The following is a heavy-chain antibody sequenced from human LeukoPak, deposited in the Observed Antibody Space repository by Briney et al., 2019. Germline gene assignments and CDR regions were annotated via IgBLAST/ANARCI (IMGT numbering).Heavy chain of an antibody. Sequence: GGSLRLSYAASGFTFSSYCMSWVRQAPGKGLEYVATIKQDGSKKYYVDSVKGRFTISRDNGKNSLYLQMNSLRVEDTAVYYCARDKAWNSWGQGALVTVSS. J-gene: IGHJ4*02. CDR1: GFTFSSYC. D-gene: IGHD1-7*01. CDR3: ARDKAWNS. V-gene: IGHV3-7*01. CDR2: IKQDGSKK.